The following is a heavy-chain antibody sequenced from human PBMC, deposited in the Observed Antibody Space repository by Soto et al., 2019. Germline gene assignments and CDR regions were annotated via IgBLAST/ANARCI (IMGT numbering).Heavy chain of an antibody. J-gene: IGHJ4*02. V-gene: IGHV3-23*01. CDR2: ISGSGGST. Sequence: GGSLRLSCAASGFTFSSYAMSWVRQAPGKGLEWVSAISGSGGSTYYADSVKGRFTISRDNSKNTLYLQMNSLRAEDTAVYYCARTPNNCSGGSCKVGYFDYWGQGTLVTVSS. CDR3: ARTPNNCSGGSCKVGYFDY. CDR1: GFTFSSYA. D-gene: IGHD2-15*01.